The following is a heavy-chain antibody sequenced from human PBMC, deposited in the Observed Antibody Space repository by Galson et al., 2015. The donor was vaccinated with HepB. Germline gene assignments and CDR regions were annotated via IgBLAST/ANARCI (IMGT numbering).Heavy chain of an antibody. J-gene: IGHJ6*03. D-gene: IGHD2-2*02. CDR2: IYYSGST. CDR1: GGSISSGGYY. CDR3: ARESIGYCSSTSCYTRGDYYYYYMDV. V-gene: IGHV4-31*03. Sequence: TLSLTCTVSGGSISSGGYYWSWIRQHPGKGLEWIGYIYYSGSTYYNPSLKSRVTISVDTSKNQFSLKLSSVTAADTAVYYCARESIGYCSSTSCYTRGDYYYYYMDVWGKGTTVTVSS.